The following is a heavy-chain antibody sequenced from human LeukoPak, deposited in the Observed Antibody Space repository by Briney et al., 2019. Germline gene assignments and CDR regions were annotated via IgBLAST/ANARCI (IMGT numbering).Heavy chain of an antibody. CDR1: GGSISSYY. Sequence: SETLSLTCTVSGGSISSYYWSWIRQPPGKGLEWIGYIYYSGSTNYNPSLKSRVTILVDTSKNQFSLKLSSVTAADTAVYYCARGQWLYYFDYWGQGTLVTVSS. V-gene: IGHV4-59*01. J-gene: IGHJ4*02. D-gene: IGHD6-19*01. CDR3: ARGQWLYYFDY. CDR2: IYYSGST.